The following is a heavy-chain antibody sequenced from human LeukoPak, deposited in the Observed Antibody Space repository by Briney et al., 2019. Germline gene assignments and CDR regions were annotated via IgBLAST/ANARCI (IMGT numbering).Heavy chain of an antibody. D-gene: IGHD5-18*01. V-gene: IGHV3-49*04. CDR3: TRGWPRGYSYGYGVY. Sequence: GGSLRLSCAASGFTFSSYSMNWVRQAPGKGLEWVGFIRSKAYGGTTEYAASVKGRFTISGDDSKSIAYLQMNSLKTEDTAVYYCTRGWPRGYSYGYGVYWGQGTLVTVSS. J-gene: IGHJ4*02. CDR1: GFTFSSYS. CDR2: IRSKAYGGTT.